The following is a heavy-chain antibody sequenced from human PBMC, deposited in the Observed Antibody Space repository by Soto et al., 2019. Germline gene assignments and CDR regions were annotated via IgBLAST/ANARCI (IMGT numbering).Heavy chain of an antibody. CDR3: ARASGSSYWFDP. CDR1: GYTFTSYA. D-gene: IGHD1-26*01. V-gene: IGHV1-3*01. J-gene: IGHJ5*02. CDR2: INAGNGNT. Sequence: ASVKVSCKASGYTFTSYAMHWVRQAPGQRLEWMGWINAGNGNTKYSQKFQGRVTITRDTSASTAYMELSSLRSEDTAVYYCARASGSSYWFDPWGQVTLVTVSP.